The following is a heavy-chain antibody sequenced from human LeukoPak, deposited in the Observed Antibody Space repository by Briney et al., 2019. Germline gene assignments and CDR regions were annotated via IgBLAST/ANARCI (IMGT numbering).Heavy chain of an antibody. J-gene: IGHJ6*03. CDR2: IYYSGST. CDR3: ARHYSSGSLSLNYYYYMDV. V-gene: IGHV4-39*01. CDR1: GGSISSSSYY. D-gene: IGHD3-10*01. Sequence: SETLSLTCTVSGGSISSSSYYWGWIRQPPGKGLEWIGSIYYSGSTYYNPSLKSRVTISVDTSKNQFSLKLSSVTAADTAVYYCARHYSSGSLSLNYYYYMDVWGKGTTVTVSS.